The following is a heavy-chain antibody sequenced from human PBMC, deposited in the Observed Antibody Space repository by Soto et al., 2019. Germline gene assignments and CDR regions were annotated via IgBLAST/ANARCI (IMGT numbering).Heavy chain of an antibody. V-gene: IGHV2-5*02. D-gene: IGHD3-22*01. CDR1: GFSLSTSGVG. Sequence: QITLKESGPTLVKPTQTLTLTCTFSGFSLSTSGVGVGWIRQPPGKALEWLALIYWDDDKRYSPSLKSRLTITKATSKNQVGLTMTNMDPEDTATYYCAHTFDGYYDSSGYYPIFDYWGQGTLVTVSS. CDR2: IYWDDDK. CDR3: AHTFDGYYDSSGYYPIFDY. J-gene: IGHJ4*02.